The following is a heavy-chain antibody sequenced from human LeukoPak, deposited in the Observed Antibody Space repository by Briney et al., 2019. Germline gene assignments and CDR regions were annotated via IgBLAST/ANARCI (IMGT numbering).Heavy chain of an antibody. CDR3: ARVPSGGGPCNWFDR. J-gene: IGHJ5*02. V-gene: IGHV1-24*01. D-gene: IGHD2-15*01. Sequence: ASVKVSCKISGHTLRHVTIHWVRRAPGKGPEWRGGFDPEEGETIYTRKFEGRISMTEDTSMDTTYLEVSSVRSEDTAVYYCARVPSGGGPCNWFDRWGQGTLVIVSS. CDR1: GHTLRHVT. CDR2: FDPEEGET.